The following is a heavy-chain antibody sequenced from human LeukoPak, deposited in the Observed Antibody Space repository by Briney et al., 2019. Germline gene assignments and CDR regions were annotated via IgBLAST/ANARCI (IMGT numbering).Heavy chain of an antibody. Sequence: SQTLSLTCAISGDSVSSNSAAWNWIRQSPSRGLEWLGRTYYRSKWYNDYAVSVKSRININPATSKNQFSLQLNSVTPEDTAVYYCARDRYCSSTSCETWFDPWGQGTLVTVSS. J-gene: IGHJ5*02. CDR2: TYYRSKWYN. CDR1: GDSVSSNSAA. CDR3: ARDRYCSSTSCETWFDP. V-gene: IGHV6-1*01. D-gene: IGHD2-2*01.